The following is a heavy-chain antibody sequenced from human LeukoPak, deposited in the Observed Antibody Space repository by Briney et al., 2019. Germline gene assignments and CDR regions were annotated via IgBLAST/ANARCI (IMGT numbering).Heavy chain of an antibody. CDR3: AKDGQQLSLGY. CDR2: ISYDGDNK. Sequence: GGSLRLSCAASGFTFSSYGMHWVRQVPGKGLEWVAVISYDGDNKYYTDSVKGRFTIFRDNSKNTLYLQMNSLRTEDTAVYYCAKDGQQLSLGYWGQGTLVTVSS. CDR1: GFTFSSYG. J-gene: IGHJ4*02. D-gene: IGHD6-13*01. V-gene: IGHV3-30*18.